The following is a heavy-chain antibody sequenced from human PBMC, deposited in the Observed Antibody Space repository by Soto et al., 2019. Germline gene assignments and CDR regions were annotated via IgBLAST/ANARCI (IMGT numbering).Heavy chain of an antibody. V-gene: IGHV1-18*01. J-gene: IGHJ5*02. CDR3: ARDSSRAYSSSWYNWFDP. CDR1: GYTFTSYG. CDR2: ISAYNGNT. Sequence: ASVKVSCKASGYTFTSYGISWVRQAPGHGLEWMGWISAYNGNTNYAQKLQGRVTMTTDTSTSTAYMELRSLRSDDTAVYYCARDSSRAYSSSWYNWFDPWGQGTLVTVSS. D-gene: IGHD6-13*01.